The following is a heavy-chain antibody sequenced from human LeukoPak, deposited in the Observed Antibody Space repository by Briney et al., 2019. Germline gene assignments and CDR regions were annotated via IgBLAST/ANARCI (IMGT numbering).Heavy chain of an antibody. V-gene: IGHV2-5*01. CDR1: GVSLSTSEVG. CDR3: AHFRPAYYFDY. Sequence: SGPTLVDPTQTLTVSCSFSGVSLSTSEVGVGWIRQPPGKALEWLALIYWNDDKRYSPSLKSRLTITKDTSKNQVVLTMTNMDPVDTATYYCAHFRPAYYFDYWGQGTLVTVSS. CDR2: IYWNDDK. J-gene: IGHJ4*02.